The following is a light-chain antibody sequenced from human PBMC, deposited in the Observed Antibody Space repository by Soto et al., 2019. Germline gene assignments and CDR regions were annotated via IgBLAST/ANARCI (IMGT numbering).Light chain of an antibody. V-gene: IGKV1-5*03. CDR2: KAS. CDR1: QSISSW. Sequence: DIQMTQSPSILSASVGDRVTITCRASQSISSWLAWYQQKPGKAPNLLIHKASHLESGVPSRFSGSGSGTEFTLTISSLQPEDVATYYCQKYNNAPWTFGQGTKVELK. CDR3: QKYNNAPWT. J-gene: IGKJ1*01.